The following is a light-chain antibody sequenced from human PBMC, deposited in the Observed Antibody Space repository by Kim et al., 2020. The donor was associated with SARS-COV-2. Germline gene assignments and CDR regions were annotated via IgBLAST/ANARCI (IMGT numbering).Light chain of an antibody. CDR1: KLGDKY. Sequence: SYELTQPPSVSVSPGQTASITCSGDKLGDKYACWYQQKPGQSPVLVIYQDDKRPSGIPERFSGSNSGNTATLTISGTQAMDEADYFCQAWDSSNFVVFGG. V-gene: IGLV3-1*01. CDR3: QAWDSSNFVV. CDR2: QDD. J-gene: IGLJ2*01.